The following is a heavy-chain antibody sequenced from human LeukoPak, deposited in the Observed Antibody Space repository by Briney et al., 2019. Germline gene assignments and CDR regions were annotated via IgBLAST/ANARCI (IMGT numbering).Heavy chain of an antibody. V-gene: IGHV4-34*01. CDR3: ARTRGMSY. J-gene: IGHJ4*02. Sequence: KPSETLSLTCAVYGGSFGGYYWSWIRQPSGEGLEWIGEINHSGSTNYNPSLKSRVTISVDTSKNQFSLKLSSVTAADTAVYYCARTRGMSYWGQGTLVTVSS. CDR1: GGSFGGYY. D-gene: IGHD3-16*01. CDR2: INHSGST.